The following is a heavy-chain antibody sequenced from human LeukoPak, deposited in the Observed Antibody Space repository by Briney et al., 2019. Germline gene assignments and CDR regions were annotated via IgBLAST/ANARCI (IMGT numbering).Heavy chain of an antibody. CDR1: GFTFSRYW. J-gene: IGHJ4*02. CDR3: AREDYGDYGGSFGN. D-gene: IGHD4-17*01. Sequence: GGSLRLSCAASGFTFSRYWMHWVRQAPGRGLVWVSRINSDGSSTSYVDSVKGRFTVSRDNAKNTLYLQMNSLRAEDTAVYYCAREDYGDYGGSFGNWGQGTLVTVSS. V-gene: IGHV3-74*01. CDR2: INSDGSST.